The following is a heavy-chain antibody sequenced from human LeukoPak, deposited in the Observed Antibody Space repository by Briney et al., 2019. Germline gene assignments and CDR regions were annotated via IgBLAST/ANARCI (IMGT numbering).Heavy chain of an antibody. V-gene: IGHV4-59*01. D-gene: IGHD2-2*02. J-gene: IGHJ6*03. Sequence: SETLSLTCTVSGGSISSYYWSWIRQPPGKGLEWIGYVYYSGSTNYNPSLKSRVTISVDTSKNQFSLKLSSVTAADTAVYYCARVTGARYCSSTSCYTGDYYYYYMDVWGKGTTVTVSS. CDR1: GGSISSYY. CDR2: VYYSGST. CDR3: ARVTGARYCSSTSCYTGDYYYYYMDV.